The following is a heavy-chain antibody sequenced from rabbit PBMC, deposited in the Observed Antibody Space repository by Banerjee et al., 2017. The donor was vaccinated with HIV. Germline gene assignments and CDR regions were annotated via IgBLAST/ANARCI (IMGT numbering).Heavy chain of an antibody. CDR2: IYAGSSGST. CDR1: GFSFSSSYY. V-gene: IGHV1S40*01. CDR3: ARDPYAGYAGYGYAGFNL. D-gene: IGHD6-1*01. Sequence: QSLEESGGDLVKPGASLTLTCTASGFSFSSSYYMCWVRQAPGKGLEWIACIYAGSSGSTYYASWAKGRFTISKTSSTTVTLQMTSLTAADTATYFCARDPYAGYAGYGYAGFNLWGPGTLVTVS. J-gene: IGHJ4*01.